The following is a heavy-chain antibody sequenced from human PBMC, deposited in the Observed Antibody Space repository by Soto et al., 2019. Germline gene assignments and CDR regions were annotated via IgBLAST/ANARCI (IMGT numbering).Heavy chain of an antibody. J-gene: IGHJ4*02. CDR2: INAGNGNT. V-gene: IGHV1-3*01. Sequence: VEVSCRASGYTFPRCEIHCVRRTPVQRLEWMGWINAGNGNTKYSQKFQGRVTITRDTSASTAYMELSSLRSEDTAVYYCARLRLAAAGTGNYHFDDCGQGTLVTFSS. D-gene: IGHD6-13*01. CDR1: GYTFPRCE. CDR3: ARLRLAAAGTGNYHFDD.